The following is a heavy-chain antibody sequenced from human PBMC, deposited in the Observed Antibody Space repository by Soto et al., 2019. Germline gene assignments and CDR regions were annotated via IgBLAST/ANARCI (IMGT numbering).Heavy chain of an antibody. J-gene: IGHJ4*02. D-gene: IGHD3-9*01. CDR3: TTVYYDILTGTRYIDY. V-gene: IGHV3-15*01. CDR1: GFTFSNAW. Sequence: PGGSLRLSCAASGFTFSNAWMSWVRQTPGKGLEWVGRIKSKTDGGTTDYAAPVKGRFTISRDDSKNTLYLQMNSLKTEDTAVYYCTTVYYDILTGTRYIDYWGQGTLVTVSS. CDR2: IKSKTDGGTT.